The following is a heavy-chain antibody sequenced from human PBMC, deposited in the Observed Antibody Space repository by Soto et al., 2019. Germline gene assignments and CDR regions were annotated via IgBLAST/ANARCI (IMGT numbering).Heavy chain of an antibody. Sequence: WGSLRLSCGASGFAFGSYWMGWVRQAPVKGLEWVAYINQGGSETYYVDSVRGRFTVSRDNARNSLDLQMNSLRADDTAVYYCARGSLYSSVWLNSFDPWGRETLVTVSS. CDR3: ARGSLYSSVWLNSFDP. D-gene: IGHD6-19*01. V-gene: IGHV3-7*03. CDR1: GFAFGSYW. CDR2: INQGGSET. J-gene: IGHJ5*02.